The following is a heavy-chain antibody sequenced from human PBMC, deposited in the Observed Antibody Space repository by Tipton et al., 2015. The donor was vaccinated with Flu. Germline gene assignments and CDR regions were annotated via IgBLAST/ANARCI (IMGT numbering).Heavy chain of an antibody. V-gene: IGHV4-31*03. CDR2: IYYSGST. D-gene: IGHD3-22*01. J-gene: IGHJ4*02. CDR1: GGSISSGGYY. CDR3: AREGDYYDSSGPISLFYY. Sequence: LSLTCTVSGGSISSGGYYWSWIRQHPGKGLGWSGYIYYSGSTYYNPSLKSRVTISVDTSKNQFSLKLSSATAADTAVYYCAREGDYYDSSGPISLFYYWGQGTLVTVSS.